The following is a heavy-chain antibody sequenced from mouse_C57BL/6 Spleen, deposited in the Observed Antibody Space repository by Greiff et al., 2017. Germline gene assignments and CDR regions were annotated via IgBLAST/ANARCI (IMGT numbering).Heavy chain of an antibody. V-gene: IGHV7-3*01. J-gene: IGHJ2*01. CDR1: GFTFTDYY. CDR2: IRNKANGYTT. CDR3: ARGGLNPFDY. Sequence: EVHLVESGGGLVQPGGSLSLSCAASGFTFTDYYMSWVRQPPGKALEWLGFIRNKANGYTTEYSASVKGRFTISRDNSQSILYLQMNALRAEDSATYYCARGGLNPFDYWGQGTTLTVSS.